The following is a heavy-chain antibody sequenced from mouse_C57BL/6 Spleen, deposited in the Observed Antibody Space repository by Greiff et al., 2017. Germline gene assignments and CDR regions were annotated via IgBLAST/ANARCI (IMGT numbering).Heavy chain of an antibody. CDR2: IYPSDSYT. CDR3: ARYRYGNVDY. J-gene: IGHJ4*01. Sequence: QVQLQQPGAELVKPGASVKLSCKASGYTFTSYWMQWVKQRPGQGLEWIGEIYPSDSYTNYNQKFKGKATLTVDTSSSTASMQLSSLTSEDSAVYYCARYRYGNVDYWGQGTSVTVSS. V-gene: IGHV1-50*01. D-gene: IGHD2-10*02. CDR1: GYTFTSYW.